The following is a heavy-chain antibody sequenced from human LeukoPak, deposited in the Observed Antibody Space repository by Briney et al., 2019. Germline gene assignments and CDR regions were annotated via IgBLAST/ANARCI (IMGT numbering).Heavy chain of an antibody. J-gene: IGHJ4*02. V-gene: IGHV3-23*01. CDR3: AIDSITMIVVRDY. CDR1: GFTLSSYA. Sequence: GGSLRLSCAASGFTLSSYAMSWVRQGPGKGLEWVSAISVSGNTYHADSVKGRFTISRDNSKNTLYLQMNSLRAEDTAVYYCAIDSITMIVVRDYWGQGTLVTVSS. CDR2: ISVSGNT. D-gene: IGHD3-22*01.